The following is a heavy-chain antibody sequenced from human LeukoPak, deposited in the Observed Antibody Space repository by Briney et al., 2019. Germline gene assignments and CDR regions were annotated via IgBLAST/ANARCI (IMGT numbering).Heavy chain of an antibody. V-gene: IGHV4-30-2*01. CDR2: INHSGST. CDR3: ARGRVPSAHPSNNWFDP. Sequence: PSQTLSLTCAVSGGSISSGGYYWSWIRQPPGKGLEWIGEINHSGSTNYNPSLKSRVTISVDTSKNQFSLKLSSVTAADTAVYYCARGRVPSAHPSNNWFDPWGQGTLSPSPQ. J-gene: IGHJ5*02. CDR1: GGSISSGGYY.